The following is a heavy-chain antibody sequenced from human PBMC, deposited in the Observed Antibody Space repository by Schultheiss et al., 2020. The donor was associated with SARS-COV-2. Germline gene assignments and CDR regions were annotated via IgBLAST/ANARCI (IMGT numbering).Heavy chain of an antibody. D-gene: IGHD2-2*01. Sequence: SETLSLTCAVSGGSISSSNWWSWVRQPPGKGLEWIGEINHSGSTNYNPSLKSRVTISVDTSKNQFSLKLSSVTAADTAVYYCARDRSYCSSTSCYPYFDYWGQGTLVTV. J-gene: IGHJ4*02. CDR3: ARDRSYCSSTSCYPYFDY. CDR1: GGSISSSNW. CDR2: INHSGST. V-gene: IGHV4-4*02.